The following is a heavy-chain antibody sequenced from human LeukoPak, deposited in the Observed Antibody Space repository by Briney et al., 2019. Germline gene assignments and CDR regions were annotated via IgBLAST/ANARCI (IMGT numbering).Heavy chain of an antibody. J-gene: IGHJ2*01. Sequence: KGLEWVSAFGSAGDTYYPGAVRGRFTISRDYAKNSLYLQMNSLRTGDTAVYFCVRGALPGDNWYFDLWGRGTLVTVAS. CDR2: FGSAGDT. CDR3: VRGALPGDNWYFDL. V-gene: IGHV3-13*01.